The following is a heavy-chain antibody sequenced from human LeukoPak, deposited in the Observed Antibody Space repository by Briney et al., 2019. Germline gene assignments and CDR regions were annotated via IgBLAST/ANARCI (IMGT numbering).Heavy chain of an antibody. V-gene: IGHV5-51*01. J-gene: IGHJ3*02. CDR3: ARVDWLAANRLSPYRSGAFDI. CDR2: IHPGDSDT. Sequence: GESLKISCEGSGYSFASYWIGWVRQMPGKGLEWMGIIHPGDSDTRYSPSFQGQVTISADKSIATAYLQWSSLKASDTAMYYCARVDWLAANRLSPYRSGAFDIWGQGTMVTVSS. D-gene: IGHD6-13*01. CDR1: GYSFASYW.